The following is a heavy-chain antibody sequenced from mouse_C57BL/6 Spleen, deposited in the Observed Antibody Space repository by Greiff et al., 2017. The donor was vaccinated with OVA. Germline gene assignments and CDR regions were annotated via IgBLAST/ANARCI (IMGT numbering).Heavy chain of an antibody. CDR3: ARRNYGSTYWYFGV. Sequence: QVQLQQPGAELVRPGTSVKLSCKASGYTFTSYWMHWVKQRPGQGLEWIGVIDPSASYTNYNQKFKGKATFTVDTSSSTAYLQLSSLTSEDSAVYYCARRNYGSTYWYFGVWGTGTTVTVSS. J-gene: IGHJ1*03. D-gene: IGHD1-1*01. V-gene: IGHV1-59*01. CDR1: GYTFTSYW. CDR2: IDPSASYT.